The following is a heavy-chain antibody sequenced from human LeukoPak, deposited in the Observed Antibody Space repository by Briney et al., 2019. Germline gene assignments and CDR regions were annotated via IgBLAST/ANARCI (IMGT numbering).Heavy chain of an antibody. Sequence: ASVKVSCKASGYTFTSYGISWVRQAPGQGLEWMGWISAYNGNTNYAQKIQGRVTLTTDTSTSTAYMELRSLRSDDPAVYYCARDRFPGYSYGYDNWGQGTLVTVSS. D-gene: IGHD5-18*01. CDR1: GYTFTSYG. CDR3: ARDRFPGYSYGYDN. V-gene: IGHV1-18*01. CDR2: ISAYNGNT. J-gene: IGHJ4*02.